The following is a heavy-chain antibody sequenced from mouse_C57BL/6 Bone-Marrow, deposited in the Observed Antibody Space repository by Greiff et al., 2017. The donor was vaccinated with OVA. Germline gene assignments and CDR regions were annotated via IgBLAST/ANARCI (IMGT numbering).Heavy chain of an antibody. CDR2: IYPGDGDT. Sequence: VQVVESGAELVKPGASVKISCKASGYAFSSYWMNWVKQRPGKGLEWIGQIYPGDGDTNYNGKFKGKATLTADKSSSTAYMQLSSLTSEDSAVYFCASLTGTLWFAYWGQGTLVTVSA. V-gene: IGHV1-80*01. J-gene: IGHJ3*01. CDR1: GYAFSSYW. D-gene: IGHD4-1*01. CDR3: ASLTGTLWFAY.